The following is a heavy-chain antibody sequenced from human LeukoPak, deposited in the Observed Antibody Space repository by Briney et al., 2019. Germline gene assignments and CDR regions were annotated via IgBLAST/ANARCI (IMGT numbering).Heavy chain of an antibody. CDR3: TSAGDGDPEYY. Sequence: GGSLRLSCAASGFTFSGSAMHWVRQASGKGLEWVSRIRSKANSYATAYAASVKGRFTISRDDSKNTAYLQMNSLKTEDTAVYYCTSAGDGDPEYYWGQGTLVTVSS. V-gene: IGHV3-73*01. J-gene: IGHJ4*02. CDR1: GFTFSGSA. D-gene: IGHD4-17*01. CDR2: IRSKANSYAT.